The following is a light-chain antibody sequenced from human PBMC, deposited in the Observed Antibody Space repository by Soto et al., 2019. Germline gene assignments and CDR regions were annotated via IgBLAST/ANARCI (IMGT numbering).Light chain of an antibody. CDR2: LEGSGSY. J-gene: IGLJ2*01. Sequence: QAVVTQSSSASASLGSSVKLTCTLSSGHSSYIIAWHQQQPGKAPRYLMKLEGSGSYNKGSGVPDRFSGASSGADRYLTISNLQSADEADYYCETWDSTVVFGGGTKLTVL. CDR3: ETWDSTVV. V-gene: IGLV4-60*03. CDR1: SGHSSYI.